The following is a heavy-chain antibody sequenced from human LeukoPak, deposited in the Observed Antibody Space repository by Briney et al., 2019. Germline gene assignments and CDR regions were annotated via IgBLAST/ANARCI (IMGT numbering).Heavy chain of an antibody. CDR3: AKAPVTTCSGAYCYPFDY. J-gene: IGHJ4*02. Sequence: PGRSLRLSCAASGFTFSSYEMNWVRQAPGKGLEWVSAISVSGNTYHADSVKGRFTISRDSSKNTLYLQMNRLRAEDAAVYYCAKAPVTTCSGAYCYPFDYWGQGTLVTVSS. V-gene: IGHV3-23*01. D-gene: IGHD2-21*01. CDR2: ISVSGNT. CDR1: GFTFSSYE.